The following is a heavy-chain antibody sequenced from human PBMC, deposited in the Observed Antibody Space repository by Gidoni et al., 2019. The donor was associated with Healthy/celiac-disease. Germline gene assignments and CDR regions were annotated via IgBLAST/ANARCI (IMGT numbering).Heavy chain of an antibody. Sequence: HVQMVQAGAEVKQPGASVKGSCKASGYTITGYYMHLVRQAPGQGLEWMGWINPNRGGTNYAQKLQGRVTMTRDTSISTAYMELSRLRSDDTAVYYCARGNQWGLVRPYFDYWGQGTLVTVSS. D-gene: IGHD6-19*01. J-gene: IGHJ4*02. CDR1: GYTITGYY. CDR3: ARGNQWGLVRPYFDY. CDR2: INPNRGGT. V-gene: IGHV1-2*02.